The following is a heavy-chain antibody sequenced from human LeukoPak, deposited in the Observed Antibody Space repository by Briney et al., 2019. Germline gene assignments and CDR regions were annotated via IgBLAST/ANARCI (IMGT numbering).Heavy chain of an antibody. Sequence: ASVKVTCKASGYTFTGYHMHWVRQAPGQGLEWMGWITPKSGDTDSAQKFRGRVTMTRDTSISTAYMELSSLRSDDTAVYYCARRYCSGDRCLYYFDYWGQGTLITVSP. V-gene: IGHV1-2*02. CDR2: ITPKSGDT. CDR1: GYTFTGYH. CDR3: ARRYCSGDRCLYYFDY. J-gene: IGHJ4*02. D-gene: IGHD2-15*01.